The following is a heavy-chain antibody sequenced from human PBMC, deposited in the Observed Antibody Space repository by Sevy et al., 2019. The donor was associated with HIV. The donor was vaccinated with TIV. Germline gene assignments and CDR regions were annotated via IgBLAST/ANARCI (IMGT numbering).Heavy chain of an antibody. CDR2: IWYDGSNK. D-gene: IGHD6-13*01. CDR1: GFTFSSYG. V-gene: IGHV3-33*01. Sequence: AGSLRLSCAASGFTFSSYGMHWVRQAPGKGLEWVAVIWYDGSNKYYADSVKGRFTISRDNSKNTLYLQMNSLRAEDTAVYYCAREYPIAAAGKRGYYYYGMDVWGQGTTVTVSS. CDR3: AREYPIAAAGKRGYYYYGMDV. J-gene: IGHJ6*02.